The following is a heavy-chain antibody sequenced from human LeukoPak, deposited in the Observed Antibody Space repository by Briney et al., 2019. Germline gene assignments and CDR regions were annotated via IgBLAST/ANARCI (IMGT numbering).Heavy chain of an antibody. D-gene: IGHD3-22*01. CDR2: MNEYGSEI. CDR1: GFIFSDFS. J-gene: IGHJ4*02. CDR3: ARALHDSSGYYFDY. Sequence: GGSLRLSCAVSGFIFSDFSMSWVRQAPGKGLEWVAKMNEYGSEIFYVDSVKGRFTISRDNAKDSLFLQMNSLRAEDTAVYYCARALHDSSGYYFDYWGQGTLVTVSS. V-gene: IGHV3-7*01.